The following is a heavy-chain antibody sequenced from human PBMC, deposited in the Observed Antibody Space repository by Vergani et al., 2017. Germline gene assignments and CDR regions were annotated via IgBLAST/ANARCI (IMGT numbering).Heavy chain of an antibody. D-gene: IGHD6-19*01. Sequence: QVQLQESGPGLVKSSETLSLTCSVSFDSIRNLYCNWIRQPPGKGLEWIESIHYRENTNYNPSLKTRVTISVDTSKNQFSLTWTSVTAADTAVYYCASDTHSGQRADRWGQGILVTVTS. CDR1: FDSIRNLY. V-gene: IGHV4-59*11. J-gene: IGHJ5*02. CDR2: IHYRENT. CDR3: ASDTHSGQRADR.